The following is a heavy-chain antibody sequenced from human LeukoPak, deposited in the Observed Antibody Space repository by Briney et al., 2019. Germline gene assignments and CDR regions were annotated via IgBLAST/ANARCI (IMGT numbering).Heavy chain of an antibody. J-gene: IGHJ6*02. CDR2: INHSGTT. V-gene: IGHV4-34*01. CDR1: GGSFSEYY. CDR3: ARARMDV. Sequence: SSETLSLTGAVYGGSFSEYYWSWIRQPPGKGLEWIGDINHSGTTNYNPSLKSRVTISKETSKKQFSLKLSSVTAADTAVYYCARARMDVWGQGSTVTVSS.